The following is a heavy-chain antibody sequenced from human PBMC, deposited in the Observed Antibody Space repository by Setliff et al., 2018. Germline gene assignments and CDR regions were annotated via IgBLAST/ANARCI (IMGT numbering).Heavy chain of an antibody. Sequence: SETLSLTCTVSGGGSINNYYWSWVRQSPGKGLEWIGFVHFGGDTNYNPSLKSRVTISVDTSKNPFSLKLTSVTAADTAVYYCARTGTTYYYSCMDVWGKGTTVTVSS. V-gene: IGHV4-59*08. J-gene: IGHJ6*03. CDR2: VHFGGDT. D-gene: IGHD3-22*01. CDR1: GGGSINNYY. CDR3: ARTGTTYYYSCMDV.